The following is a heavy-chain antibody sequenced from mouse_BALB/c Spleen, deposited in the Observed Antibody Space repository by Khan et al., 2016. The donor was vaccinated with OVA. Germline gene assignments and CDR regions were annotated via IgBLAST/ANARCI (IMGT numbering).Heavy chain of an antibody. Sequence: VMLVESGPGLVAPSQSLSITCTVSGFSLSNYGVHWVRQPPGKGLEWLGVIWTGGITNYNSALMSRLSISKDNSKSQVFLKMNRLQTDDTAIYYCARSYDYDVGGFAYWGQGTLVTVSA. J-gene: IGHJ3*01. CDR3: ARSYDYDVGGFAY. CDR1: GFSLSNYG. D-gene: IGHD2-4*01. CDR2: IWTGGIT. V-gene: IGHV2-9*02.